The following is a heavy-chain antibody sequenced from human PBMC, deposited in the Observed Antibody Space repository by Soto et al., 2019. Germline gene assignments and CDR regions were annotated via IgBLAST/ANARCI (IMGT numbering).Heavy chain of an antibody. D-gene: IGHD3-9*01. J-gene: IGHJ6*04. V-gene: IGHV3-33*01. CDR2: IWYDGSNK. CDR1: GFTFSSYG. CDR3: ARDGVRYFDWLGAPHVDV. Sequence: PGGSLRLSCAASGFTFSSYGMHWVRQAPGKGLEWVAVIWYDGSNKYYADSVKGRFTISRDNSKNTLYLQMNSLRAEDTAVFYCARDGVRYFDWLGAPHVDVWGKGTTVTVSS.